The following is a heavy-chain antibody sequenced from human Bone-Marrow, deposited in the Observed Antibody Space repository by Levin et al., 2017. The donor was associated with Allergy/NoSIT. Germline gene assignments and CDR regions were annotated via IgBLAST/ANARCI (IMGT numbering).Heavy chain of an antibody. CDR2: IKGKNDGETR. D-gene: IGHD6-6*01. Sequence: AGGSLRLSCETSAFTLTNAWMSWVRQAPGEGLEWVARIKGKNDGETRDYGAPVKGRFTISRDESRNTLFLQMNSLKIEDTAVYYCTTAGPVSRSSISLFNWRFDVWGRGTLVTVSS. CDR3: TTAGPVSRSSISLFNWRFDV. V-gene: IGHV3-15*01. J-gene: IGHJ2*01. CDR1: AFTLTNAW.